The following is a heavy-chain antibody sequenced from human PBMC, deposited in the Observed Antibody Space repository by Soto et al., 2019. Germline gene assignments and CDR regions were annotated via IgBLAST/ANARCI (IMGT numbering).Heavy chain of an antibody. V-gene: IGHV3-7*03. J-gene: IGHJ4*02. CDR3: TQTFHSGWFDY. D-gene: IGHD6-19*01. CDR2: IKQDGSEK. CDR1: GFTFSSYW. Sequence: VPLVESGGGLVQPGGSLRLSCAASGFTFSSYWMSWVRQAPGKGLEWVANIKQDGSEKYYVDSVKGRFTISRDNAKNSLYLQMNSLRAEDTAVYYCTQTFHSGWFDYWGQGTLVTVSS.